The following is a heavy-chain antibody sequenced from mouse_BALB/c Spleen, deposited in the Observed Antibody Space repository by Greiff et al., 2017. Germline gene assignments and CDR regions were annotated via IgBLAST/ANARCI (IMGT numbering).Heavy chain of an antibody. CDR2: IYPYNGGT. Sequence: DVQLQESGPELVKPGASVKISCKASGYTFTDYNMHWVKQSHGKSLEWIGYIYPYNGGTGYNQKFKSKATLTVDNSSSTAYMELRSLTSEDSAVYYCARLDGNYGWYFDVWGAGTTVTVSS. CDR3: ARLDGNYGWYFDV. D-gene: IGHD2-1*01. CDR1: GYTFTDYN. J-gene: IGHJ1*01. V-gene: IGHV1S29*02.